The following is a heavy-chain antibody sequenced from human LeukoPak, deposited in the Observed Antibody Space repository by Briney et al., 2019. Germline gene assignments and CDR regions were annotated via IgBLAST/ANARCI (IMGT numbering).Heavy chain of an antibody. V-gene: IGHV3-15*01. J-gene: IGHJ4*02. D-gene: IGHD3-10*01. CDR1: GFTFSNAW. CDR3: TASLLWFGELTFDY. Sequence: GGSLRLSCAASGFTFSNAWMSCVRQAPGKGLEWGGRIKSKTEGGTTDYAAPVKGRFTISRDDSKNTLYLQMNSLKTEDTAVYYCTASLLWFGELTFDYWGQGTLVTVSS. CDR2: IKSKTEGGTT.